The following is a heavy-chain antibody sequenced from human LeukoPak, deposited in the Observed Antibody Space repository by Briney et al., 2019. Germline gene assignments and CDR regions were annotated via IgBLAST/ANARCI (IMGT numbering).Heavy chain of an antibody. CDR2: ISGSGGST. D-gene: IGHD1-14*01. V-gene: IGHV3-23*01. J-gene: IGHJ6*02. CDR3: AKLGSGRSYYYYYGMDV. Sequence: GGSLQLSRAASGFPFSSYAMSWVRPAPGKGLEWVSAISGSGGSTYYADSVKGRFTISRDNSKNTLYLQMNSLRAEDTAVYYCAKLGSGRSYYYYYGMDVWGQGTTVTVSS. CDR1: GFPFSSYA.